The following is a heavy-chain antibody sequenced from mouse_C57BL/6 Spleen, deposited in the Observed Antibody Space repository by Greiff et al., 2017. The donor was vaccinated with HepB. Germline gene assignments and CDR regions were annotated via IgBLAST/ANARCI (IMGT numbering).Heavy chain of an antibody. J-gene: IGHJ4*01. D-gene: IGHD6-5*01. CDR2: ISSGGSYT. V-gene: IGHV5-6*01. Sequence: EVKLMESGGDLVKPGGSLKLSCAASGFTFSRYGMSWVRQTPDKRLEWVATISSGGSYTYYPDSVKGRFTISRDNAKNHLYLKMSSRKSEDTAMYYWARQDLPYGPMDDWGQGTSVTVSS. CDR1: GFTFSRYG. CDR3: ARQDLPYGPMDD.